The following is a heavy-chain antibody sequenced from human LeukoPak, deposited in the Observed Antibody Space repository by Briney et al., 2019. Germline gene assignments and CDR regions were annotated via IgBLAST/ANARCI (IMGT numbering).Heavy chain of an antibody. CDR2: ISSGSSTI. Sequence: QPGGSLRLSCAASGFTFSSYSMNWVRQAPGKGLEWVSYISSGSSTIYYADSVKGRFTISRDNSKNTLYLQMNSLRAEDTAVYYCANLLITMIVPIPISTVLDAFDIWGQGTMVTVSS. D-gene: IGHD3-22*01. CDR1: GFTFSSYS. V-gene: IGHV3-48*01. J-gene: IGHJ3*02. CDR3: ANLLITMIVPIPISTVLDAFDI.